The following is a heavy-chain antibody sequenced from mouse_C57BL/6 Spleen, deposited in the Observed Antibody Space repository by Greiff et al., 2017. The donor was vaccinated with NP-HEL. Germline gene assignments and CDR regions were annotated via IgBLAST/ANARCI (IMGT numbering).Heavy chain of an antibody. CDR2: ISDGGSYT. CDR3: ARDNGSSFAWFAY. CDR1: GFTFSSYA. V-gene: IGHV5-4*01. Sequence: EVKLVESGGGLVKPGGSLKLSCAASGFTFSSYAMSWVRQTPEKRLEWVATISDGGSYTYYPDNVKGRFTISRDNAKNNLYLQMSHLKSEDTAMYYCARDNGSSFAWFAYWGQGTLVTVSA. D-gene: IGHD1-1*01. J-gene: IGHJ3*01.